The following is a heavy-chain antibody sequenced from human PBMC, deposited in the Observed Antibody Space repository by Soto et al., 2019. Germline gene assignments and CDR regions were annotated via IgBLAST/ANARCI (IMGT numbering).Heavy chain of an antibody. Sequence: PGGSLRLSCAASGFTFSSYAMSWVRQAPGKGLEWVSAISGSGGSTYYADSVKGRFTISRDNSKNTLYLQMNSLRAEDTAVYYCAKTIYGPGSYYNLGLDYWGQGTLVTVSS. D-gene: IGHD3-10*01. CDR2: ISGSGGST. V-gene: IGHV3-23*01. CDR3: AKTIYGPGSYYNLGLDY. CDR1: GFTFSSYA. J-gene: IGHJ4*02.